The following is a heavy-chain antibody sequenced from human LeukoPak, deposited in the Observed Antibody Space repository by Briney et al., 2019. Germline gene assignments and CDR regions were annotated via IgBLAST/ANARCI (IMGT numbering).Heavy chain of an antibody. CDR3: ARHGLYYYGSGSQRRVGWFDP. V-gene: IGHV4-4*02. Sequence: RSSETLSLTCAVSGGSISNINWWSWVRQPPVKGLEWIGEIYYSGSANYNPSLKSRVTISLDKSKNQFSPKLSSVTAADTAVYYCARHGLYYYGSGSQRRVGWFDPWGQGTLVTVSS. CDR1: GGSISNINW. J-gene: IGHJ5*02. D-gene: IGHD3-10*01. CDR2: IYYSGSA.